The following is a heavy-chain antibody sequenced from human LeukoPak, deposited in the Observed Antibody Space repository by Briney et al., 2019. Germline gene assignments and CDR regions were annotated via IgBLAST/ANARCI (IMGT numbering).Heavy chain of an antibody. CDR1: GYTFTSYY. J-gene: IGHJ4*02. V-gene: IGHV1-46*01. D-gene: IGHD4-17*01. Sequence: GASVKVSCKASGYTFTSYYMHWVRQAPGQGLEWMGIINPSGGSTSYAQKFQGRVTMTRDTSTSTVYIELSSLRSEDTAVYYCATIPYDDYSIWGQGTLVTVSS. CDR2: INPSGGST. CDR3: ATIPYDDYSI.